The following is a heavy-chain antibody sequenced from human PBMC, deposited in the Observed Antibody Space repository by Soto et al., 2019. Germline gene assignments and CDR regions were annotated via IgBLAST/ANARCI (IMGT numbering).Heavy chain of an antibody. CDR2: VNPILSLS. CDR1: GDTFSFYS. CDR3: APSYGSGYRACDY. V-gene: IGHV1-69*02. Sequence: QVQLVQSGAEVKRPGSSVKVSCKASGDTFSFYSINWVRQAPGLGLEWMGRVNPILSLSNYAQRFQGRVTMTEDKSTSTAHMVISSLGSEDTVIYYCAPSYGSGYRACDYWGQGAQVIVSS. D-gene: IGHD3-10*01. J-gene: IGHJ4*02.